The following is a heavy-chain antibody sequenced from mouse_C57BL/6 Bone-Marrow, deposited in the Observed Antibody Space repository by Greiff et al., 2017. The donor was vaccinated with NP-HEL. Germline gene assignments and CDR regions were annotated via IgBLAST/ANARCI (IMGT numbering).Heavy chain of an antibody. J-gene: IGHJ3*01. CDR3: TKGSMVTSWFAY. D-gene: IGHD2-2*01. CDR1: GYTFTSYW. Sequence: EVKLVESGTVLARPGASVKMSCKTSGYTFTSYWMHRVKQRPGQGLEWIGAIYPGNSDTSYNQKFKGKAKLTAVTSASTAYMELSSLTNEDSAVYYCTKGSMVTSWFAYWGQGTLVTVSA. V-gene: IGHV1-5*01. CDR2: IYPGNSDT.